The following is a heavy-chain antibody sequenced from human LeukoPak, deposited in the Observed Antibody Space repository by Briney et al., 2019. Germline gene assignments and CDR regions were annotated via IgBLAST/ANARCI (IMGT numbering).Heavy chain of an antibody. V-gene: IGHV3-23*01. D-gene: IGHD4-17*01. J-gene: IGHJ3*02. CDR3: AKDPNGDYVGAFDS. Sequence: GGSLRLSCAASGFTFSAYAVIWVRQAPGKGLEWVSAISASGDCTHYADSVKGRFDISRDNSKNTVYLQMSSLRAEDAALYYCAKDPNGDYVGAFDSWGQGTTVIVSS. CDR1: GFTFSAYA. CDR2: ISASGDCT.